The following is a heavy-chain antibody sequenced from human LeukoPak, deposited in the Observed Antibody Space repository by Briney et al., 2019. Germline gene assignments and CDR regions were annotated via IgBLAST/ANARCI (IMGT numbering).Heavy chain of an antibody. CDR2: ISSSSSYI. V-gene: IGHV3-21*01. CDR1: GFTFSSYS. J-gene: IGHJ3*02. D-gene: IGHD4-17*01. CDR3: ARAHYGDYALGAFDI. Sequence: RAGGSLRLSCAASGFTFSSYSMNWVRQAPGKGLEWVSSISSSSSYIYYADSVKGRFTISRDNAENSLYLQMNSLRAEDTAVYYCARAHYGDYALGAFDIWGQGTMVTVSS.